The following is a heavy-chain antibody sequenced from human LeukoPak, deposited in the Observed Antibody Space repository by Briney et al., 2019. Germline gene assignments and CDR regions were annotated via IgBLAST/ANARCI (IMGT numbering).Heavy chain of an antibody. CDR3: AKDQEDIVVVVAATPDY. CDR1: GFTFNTYG. Sequence: GGSLRLSCAASGFTFNTYGMSWVRQAPGKGLEWVSAISGSGGSTYYADSVKGRFTISRDNSKNTLYLQMNSLRAEDTAVYYCAKDQEDIVVVVAATPDYWGQGTLVTVSS. V-gene: IGHV3-23*01. CDR2: ISGSGGST. D-gene: IGHD2-15*01. J-gene: IGHJ4*02.